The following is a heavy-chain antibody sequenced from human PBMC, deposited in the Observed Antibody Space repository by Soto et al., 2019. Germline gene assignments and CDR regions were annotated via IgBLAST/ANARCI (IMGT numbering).Heavy chain of an antibody. D-gene: IGHD2-15*01. CDR3: AREGIFQITRGWYYFDY. V-gene: IGHV3-66*02. CDR1: GFSVTNNY. Sequence: GGSLRLSCAASGFSVTNNYMNWVRQAPGKGLEWVSIIDIGGNTYYADSVKGRFTISRDNSKNTLYLQMNSLRAEDTTVYYCAREGIFQITRGWYYFDYWGQGTLVTVSS. CDR2: IDIGGNT. J-gene: IGHJ4*02.